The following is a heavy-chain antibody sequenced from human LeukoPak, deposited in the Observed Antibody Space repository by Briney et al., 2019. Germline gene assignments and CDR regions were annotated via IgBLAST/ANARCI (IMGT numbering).Heavy chain of an antibody. D-gene: IGHD3-22*01. Sequence: SGSGGSTYYADSVKGRFTISRDNSKNTLYLQMNSLRAEDTAVYYCATLGGSYYYDSSGYYHCWGQGTLVTVSS. CDR3: ATLGGSYYYDSSGYYHC. CDR2: SGSGGST. V-gene: IGHV3-23*01. J-gene: IGHJ4*02.